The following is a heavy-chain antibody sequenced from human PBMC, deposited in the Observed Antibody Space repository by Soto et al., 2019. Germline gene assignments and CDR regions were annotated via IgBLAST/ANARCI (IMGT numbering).Heavy chain of an antibody. V-gene: IGHV1-18*01. D-gene: IGHD5-12*01. CDR1: GYTFTSYG. CDR2: ISAYNGNT. J-gene: IGHJ4*02. CDR3: ARDQWGGVATIQFDY. Sequence: QVQLVQSGAEVKKPGASVKVSCKASGYTFTSYGISWVRQAPGQGLEWMGWISAYNGNTNYAQKLQGRVTMTTDTPTSTAYMELRSQRSDDTAVYYCARDQWGGVATIQFDYLGQGTLVTVSS.